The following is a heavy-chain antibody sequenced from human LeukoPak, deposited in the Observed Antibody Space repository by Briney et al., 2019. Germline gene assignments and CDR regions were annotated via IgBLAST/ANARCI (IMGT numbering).Heavy chain of an antibody. CDR3: ARAPLWFGEQTLHFDY. D-gene: IGHD3-10*01. Sequence: ASVKVSCKASGYTFTNYGLSWVRQAPGQGLEWMGRISAYNGNTNYAQKFQGRVTMTRDTSISTAYMELSRLRSDDTAVYYCARAPLWFGEQTLHFDYWGQGTLVTVSS. J-gene: IGHJ4*02. CDR2: ISAYNGNT. V-gene: IGHV1-18*01. CDR1: GYTFTNYG.